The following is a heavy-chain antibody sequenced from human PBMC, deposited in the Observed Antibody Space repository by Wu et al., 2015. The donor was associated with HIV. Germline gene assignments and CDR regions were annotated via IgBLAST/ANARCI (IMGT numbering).Heavy chain of an antibody. Sequence: QVQLVQSGAEVKKPGSSVKVSCKASGGTFSSYAINWVRQAPGQGLEWMGGIIPAFGTTDYAGKFQGRVTISADDSTSTAYMELKRLTSEDTAVYYCATRVXLWRGAVSFDIVGTKGQVVHRL. V-gene: IGHV1-69*12. D-gene: IGHD5-18*01. CDR2: IIPAFGTT. CDR3: ATRVXLWRGAVSFDI. J-gene: IGHJ3*02. CDR1: GGTFSSYA.